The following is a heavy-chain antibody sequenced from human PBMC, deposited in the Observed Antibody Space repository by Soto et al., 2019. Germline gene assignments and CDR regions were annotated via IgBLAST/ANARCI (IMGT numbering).Heavy chain of an antibody. Sequence: DVQLLESGGGLVQPGGSLRLSCTASGFTFSNYAMSWVRQAPGKGLEWVSSMSGSGGSTYYADSVKGRFTISRDNSKKTLDLHMSSLRAEDTAFYYCAKDPNYDSWSGYRYFDSWGQGSLVTVSS. J-gene: IGHJ4*02. CDR2: MSGSGGST. V-gene: IGHV3-23*01. CDR1: GFTFSNYA. CDR3: AKDPNYDSWSGYRYFDS. D-gene: IGHD3-3*01.